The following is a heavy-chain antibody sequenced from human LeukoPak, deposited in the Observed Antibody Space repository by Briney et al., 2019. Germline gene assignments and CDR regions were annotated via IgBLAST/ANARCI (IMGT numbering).Heavy chain of an antibody. CDR3: ARHQFYFDSGRSSPETFWFDP. V-gene: IGHV4-59*08. CDR2: LSNSGTT. D-gene: IGHD3-10*01. Sequence: SETLSLTCTVSGGPISRFYWGWIRQSPGRGLGGIGYLSNSGTTNYNPSLKSRVTISVETSRKQFSLKLTSLTAADTAVYYCARHQFYFDSGRSSPETFWFDPWGQGTLVTVSS. CDR1: GGPISRFY. J-gene: IGHJ5*02.